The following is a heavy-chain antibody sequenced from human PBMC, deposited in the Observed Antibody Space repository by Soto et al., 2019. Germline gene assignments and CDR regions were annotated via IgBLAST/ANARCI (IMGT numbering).Heavy chain of an antibody. J-gene: IGHJ6*02. CDR1: GYTFTGYY. V-gene: IGHV1-2*02. D-gene: IGHD3-16*01. CDR3: ARDDVGGWGGYDYYGMVV. Sequence: GASVQVSSKASGYTFTGYYMHWLQQAPGQRLEWMGWINPNSGGTTYAQKFQGGVTMTRDTSISTAYMELSRLRSDDTAVYYCARDDVGGWGGYDYYGMVVWGQGTTVTDSS. CDR2: INPNSGGT.